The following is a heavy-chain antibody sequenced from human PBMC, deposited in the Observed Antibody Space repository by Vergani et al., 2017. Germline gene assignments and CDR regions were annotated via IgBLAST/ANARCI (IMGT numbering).Heavy chain of an antibody. D-gene: IGHD4-23*01. Sequence: QVHLQESGPGVVKPSDTLSLTCTVSGASIDSFYWSWIRQSPGKGLEWIGYVFRNGNVNYNPSFNFRVAIDTSNNELSLRVTSVTAADTAVYYCARDFGGEWYFDLWGRGATVTVSS. J-gene: IGHJ2*01. CDR3: ARDFGGEWYFDL. CDR1: GASIDSFY. CDR2: VFRNGNV. V-gene: IGHV4-4*08.